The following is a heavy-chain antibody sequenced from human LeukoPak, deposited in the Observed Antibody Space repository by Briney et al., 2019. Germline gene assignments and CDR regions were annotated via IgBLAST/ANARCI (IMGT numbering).Heavy chain of an antibody. CDR2: IIPIFGTA. D-gene: IGHD6-19*01. J-gene: IGHJ4*02. V-gene: IGHV1-69*05. Sequence: GASVKVSCKASGGTFSSYAISWVRQAPGQGLEWMGRIIPIFGTANYAQKFQGRVTITTDESTSTAYMELSSLRSEDTAVYYRARDWMGRDVAVAGPYDYWGQGTLVTVSS. CDR3: ARDWMGRDVAVAGPYDY. CDR1: GGTFSSYA.